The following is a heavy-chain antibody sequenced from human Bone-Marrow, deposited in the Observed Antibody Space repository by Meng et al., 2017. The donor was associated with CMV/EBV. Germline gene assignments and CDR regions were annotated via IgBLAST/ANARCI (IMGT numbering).Heavy chain of an antibody. J-gene: IGHJ4*02. CDR1: GCSISSYY. CDR2: IYTSGSN. CDR3: ARGGSRWSANFDY. V-gene: IGHV4-4*07. Sequence: HVQLKESGPRLVKPSQTLSLTCTVSGCSISSYYGSWIRHPAATGLEWIGLIYTSGSNNYNHSLTLRVTMSVDTSNNQFSLKLTFATAADTAVYYCARGGSRWSANFDYCGQETLVTVSS. D-gene: IGHD6-13*01.